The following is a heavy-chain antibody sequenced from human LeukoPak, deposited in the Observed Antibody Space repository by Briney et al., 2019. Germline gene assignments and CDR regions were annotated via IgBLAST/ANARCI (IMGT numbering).Heavy chain of an antibody. CDR3: ARDSTVFGVVAQRNWFDP. CDR1: EFTFSYYS. Sequence: PGGSLRLSCAASEFTFSYYSMNWVRQAPGKGLEWVSYISSSSSTIYYADSVKGRFAISRDNAKNSLYLQMNSLRAEDTAVYYCARDSTVFGVVAQRNWFDPWGQGTLVTVSS. D-gene: IGHD3-3*01. V-gene: IGHV3-48*01. J-gene: IGHJ5*02. CDR2: ISSSSSTI.